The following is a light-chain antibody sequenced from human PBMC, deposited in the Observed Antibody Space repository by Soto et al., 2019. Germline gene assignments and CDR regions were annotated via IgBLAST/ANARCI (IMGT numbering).Light chain of an antibody. CDR1: QSVGGNY. Sequence: ETVLTQSPGTLSLSPGESATLSCRASQSVGGNYLAWYQQKPGQAHRLLIYGASTKAAGVPDRFSGSGSGTDFPRTILRLEHDDFAVYYCQQYGRSPALYAFGQGTKL. CDR3: QQYGRSPALYA. CDR2: GAS. J-gene: IGKJ2*01. V-gene: IGKV3-20*01.